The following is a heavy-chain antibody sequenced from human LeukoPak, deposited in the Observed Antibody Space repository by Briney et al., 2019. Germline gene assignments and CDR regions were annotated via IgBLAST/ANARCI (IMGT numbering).Heavy chain of an antibody. V-gene: IGHV1-69*05. CDR3: ARQDCTNGVCYSAYLGAFDI. CDR2: IIPIFGTA. J-gene: IGHJ3*02. CDR1: GGTFSSYA. Sequence: GASVKVSCKASGGTFSSYAISWVRQAPGQGLEWMGGIIPIFGTANYAQKFQGRVTITTDESTSTAYMELSSLRSEDTAVYYCARQDCTNGVCYSAYLGAFDIWGQGTMVTVSS. D-gene: IGHD2-8*01.